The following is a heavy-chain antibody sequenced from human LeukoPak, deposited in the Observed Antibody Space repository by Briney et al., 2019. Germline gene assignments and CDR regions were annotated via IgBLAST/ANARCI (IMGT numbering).Heavy chain of an antibody. CDR2: IKQDGSEK. D-gene: IGHD2-2*01. J-gene: IGHJ4*02. Sequence: GGSLRLSCAASGFTFSSYWMSRVRQAPGKGLEWVANIKQDGSEKYYVDSVKGRFTISRDNAKNSLYLRMNSLRAEDTAVYYCAKDPRYCSSTSCYTYYFDYWGQGTLVTVSS. V-gene: IGHV3-7*01. CDR1: GFTFSSYW. CDR3: AKDPRYCSSTSCYTYYFDY.